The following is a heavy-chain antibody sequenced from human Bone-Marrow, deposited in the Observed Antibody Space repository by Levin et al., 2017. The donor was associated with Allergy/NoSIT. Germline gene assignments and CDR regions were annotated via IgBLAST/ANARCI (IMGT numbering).Heavy chain of an antibody. D-gene: IGHD2-15*01. J-gene: IGHJ4*02. CDR2: ISSNGEDT. CDR1: GFTFRNYA. V-gene: IGHV3-64*02. CDR3: AREGAPCSGTACYIFDF. Sequence: GESLKISCAASGFTFRNYAMHWVRQAPGKGPEYVAAISSNGEDTYYADSVKGRFTISRDNSKNTLFLQMGSLRPEDMAAYYCAREGAPCSGTACYIFDFWGLGVLVTVSS.